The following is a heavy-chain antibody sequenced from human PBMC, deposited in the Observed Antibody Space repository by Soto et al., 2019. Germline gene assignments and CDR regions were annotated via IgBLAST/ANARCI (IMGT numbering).Heavy chain of an antibody. D-gene: IGHD5-18*01. V-gene: IGHV4-31*03. CDR2: ISYGGST. Sequence: QVQLQESGPGLVKPSQTLSLTCTVSGGSINSGGYCWSWIRQHPGKGLDWIGCISYGGSTSYNPTLKSRVTISVDTSKNQFSLKLTSVTAAETAVYYCSRGILVWGQGALITVSS. CDR1: GGSINSGGYC. CDR3: SRGILV. J-gene: IGHJ4*02.